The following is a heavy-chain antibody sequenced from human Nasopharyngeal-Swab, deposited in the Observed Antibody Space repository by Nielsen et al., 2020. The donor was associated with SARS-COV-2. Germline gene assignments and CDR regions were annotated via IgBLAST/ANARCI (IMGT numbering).Heavy chain of an antibody. J-gene: IGHJ6*03. CDR1: GFTFSDYY. D-gene: IGHD3-10*01. CDR2: ISSSGSTI. V-gene: IGHV3-11*04. Sequence: GGSLRPSCAASGFTFSDYYMSWIRQAPGKGLEWVSYISSSGSTIYYADSVKGRFTISRDNAKNSLYLQMNSLRAEDTAVYYCAWLGVVSYYYMDVWGKGTTVTVSS. CDR3: AWLGVVSYYYMDV.